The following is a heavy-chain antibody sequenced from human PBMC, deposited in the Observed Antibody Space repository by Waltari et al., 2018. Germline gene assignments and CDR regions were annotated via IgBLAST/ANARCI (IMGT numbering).Heavy chain of an antibody. D-gene: IGHD6-13*01. J-gene: IGHJ6*03. V-gene: IGHV3-53*02. CDR3: ARAYEAAGPMDV. Sequence: EVQLVETGGGLIQPGGSLRLSCAASGFTVSSNYMSGVRQAPGKGLEWVSVIYSGGSTYYADSVKGRFTISRDNSKNTLYLQMNSLRAEDTAVYYCARAYEAAGPMDVWGKGTTVTVSS. CDR2: IYSGGST. CDR1: GFTVSSNY.